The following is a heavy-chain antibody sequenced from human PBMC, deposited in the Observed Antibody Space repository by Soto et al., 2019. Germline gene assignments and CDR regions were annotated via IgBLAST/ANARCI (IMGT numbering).Heavy chain of an antibody. Sequence: GGSLRLYCTASGFIFSSYTMSWVRQAPGKGLEWVSAISASGDNAYYADSVKGRFTISRDRSKSLYLQMKSLRAEDTAIYYCAKFFVAGTRGYFDSWGQGTLVTVSS. CDR2: ISASGDNA. D-gene: IGHD6-19*01. J-gene: IGHJ4*02. V-gene: IGHV3-23*01. CDR3: AKFFVAGTRGYFDS. CDR1: GFIFSSYT.